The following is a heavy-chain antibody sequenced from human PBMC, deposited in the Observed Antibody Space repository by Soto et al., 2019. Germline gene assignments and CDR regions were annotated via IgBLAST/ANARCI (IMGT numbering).Heavy chain of an antibody. J-gene: IGHJ4*02. Sequence: QLQLQESGSGLVKPSQTLSLTCAVSGGSISSGGYSWSWIRQPPGKGLEWIGYIYHSGSTYYNPSLTRRVTISVGRATNQISLKLSSVTGADTAVYYCARGMTTVTTYDYWGQGTLVTVSS. CDR2: IYHSGST. CDR3: ARGMTTVTTYDY. V-gene: IGHV4-30-2*01. CDR1: GGSISSGGYS. D-gene: IGHD4-17*01.